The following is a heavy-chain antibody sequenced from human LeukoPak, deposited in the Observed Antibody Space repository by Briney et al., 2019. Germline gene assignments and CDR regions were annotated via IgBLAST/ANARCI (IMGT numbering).Heavy chain of an antibody. V-gene: IGHV1-69*06. Sequence: GASVKVSCKASGGTFSSYAISWVRQAPGQGLEWMGGIIPIFGTANYAQKFQGRVTITADKSTSTAYMELSSLRSEDTAVYYCASSEPTSYYDFWSGRYWGQGTLVTVSS. J-gene: IGHJ4*02. CDR2: IIPIFGTA. CDR3: ASSEPTSYYDFWSGRY. D-gene: IGHD3-3*01. CDR1: GGTFSSYA.